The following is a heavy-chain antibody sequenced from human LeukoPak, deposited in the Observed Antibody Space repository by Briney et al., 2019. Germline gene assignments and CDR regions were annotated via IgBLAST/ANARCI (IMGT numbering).Heavy chain of an antibody. D-gene: IGHD2-21*02. V-gene: IGHV3-53*01. CDR2: FYSGGNT. CDR3: ARGGGAYCGDDCRRTIDH. Sequence: GGSERLCCVVSGFTVSTNYMSWVRQAPGKGLEWVSVFYSGGNTYYADSVKGRFTISRDTSKNTLYLQMDSLRAEDTAVYYCARGGGAYCGDDCRRTIDHWGQGTLVTVSS. J-gene: IGHJ4*02. CDR1: GFTVSTNY.